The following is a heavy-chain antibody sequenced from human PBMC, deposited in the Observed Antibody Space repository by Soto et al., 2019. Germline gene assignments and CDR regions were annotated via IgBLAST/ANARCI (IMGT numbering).Heavy chain of an antibody. CDR1: GFTFSNYW. CDR2: INRDGTTS. CDR3: VRLLDVDY. D-gene: IGHD1-1*01. Sequence: EMQLVESGGGLVQPGGSLRLSCAASGFTFSNYWMHWVRQAPGKGLVWISRINRDGTTSEYAGSVKGRFTISRDNAKNVVYLQMNSLRAEDTAIYYCVRLLDVDYWGQGTLVTVSS. V-gene: IGHV3-74*03. J-gene: IGHJ4*02.